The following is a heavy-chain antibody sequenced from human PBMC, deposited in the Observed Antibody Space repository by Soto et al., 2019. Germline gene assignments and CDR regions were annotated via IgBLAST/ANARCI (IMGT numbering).Heavy chain of an antibody. V-gene: IGHV3-30-3*01. CDR1: GFTFSSYA. CDR3: ARDISCCNTFDC. Sequence: QVQLVESGGGVVQPGRSLRLSCAASGFTFSSYAMHWVRQAPGKGLEWVAVISYDGSNKYYADSVKGRFTISRDNSKNTLDMQMNSLRAEDTAVYYCARDISCCNTFDCWGQGALVTVSS. D-gene: IGHD1-20*01. J-gene: IGHJ4*02. CDR2: ISYDGSNK.